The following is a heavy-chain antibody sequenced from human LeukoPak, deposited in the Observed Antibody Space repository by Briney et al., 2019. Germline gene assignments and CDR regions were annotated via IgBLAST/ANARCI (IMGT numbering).Heavy chain of an antibody. J-gene: IGHJ5*02. CDR1: GFTFSSYG. Sequence: GGSLRLSCAASGFTFSSYGMHWVRQAPGKGLEWVSSITSSSTYIYYADSVKGRFTMSRDNAKNSVYLEMNSLRAEDTAVYYCAKDIYPGIFDPWGQGTLVTVSS. V-gene: IGHV3-21*01. D-gene: IGHD2-2*02. CDR3: AKDIYPGIFDP. CDR2: ITSSSTYI.